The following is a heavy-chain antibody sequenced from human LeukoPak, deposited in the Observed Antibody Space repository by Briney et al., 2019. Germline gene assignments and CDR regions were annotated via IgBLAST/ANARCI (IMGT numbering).Heavy chain of an antibody. D-gene: IGHD2-2*01. CDR2: IYHSGST. J-gene: IGHJ5*02. Sequence: PSQTLSLTCTASGASTSSGGDYWSWIRQPPGKGLEWIGYIYHSGSTYYNPSLKSRVTISVDRSKNQFSLKLSSVTAADTAVYYCASRYCSSTSCYGIDPWGQGTLVTVSS. CDR3: ASRYCSSTSCYGIDP. CDR1: GASTSSGGDY. V-gene: IGHV4-30-2*01.